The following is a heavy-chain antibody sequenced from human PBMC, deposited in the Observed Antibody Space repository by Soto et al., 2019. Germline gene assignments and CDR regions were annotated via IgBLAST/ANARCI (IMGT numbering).Heavy chain of an antibody. Sequence: EVQLVESGGGLVQPGGSLRLSCAASGFTFSSYSMNWVRQAPGKGLEWVSYISSSSSTIYYADSVKGRFTISRDNAKNSLYLQMNSLRAEDTAVYYCARANYFGSSGDFDYWVQGTLVTVSS. CDR3: ARANYFGSSGDFDY. D-gene: IGHD3-10*01. J-gene: IGHJ4*02. V-gene: IGHV3-48*01. CDR2: ISSSSSTI. CDR1: GFTFSSYS.